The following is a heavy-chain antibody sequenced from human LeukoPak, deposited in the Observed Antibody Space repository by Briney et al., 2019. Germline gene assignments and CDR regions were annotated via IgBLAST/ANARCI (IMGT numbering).Heavy chain of an antibody. CDR1: GGSFSGYY. D-gene: IGHD2-2*02. CDR3: ARGYGISTSCYRGYYYGIDV. Sequence: SETLSLTCAVYGGSFSGYYWSWVRQPPGKGLEWIGEINHSGSTNYNPSLKSRVTISVDTSKNQFSLKLSSVTAADTAVYYCARGYGISTSCYRGYYYGIDVWGQGTTVTVSS. J-gene: IGHJ6*02. CDR2: INHSGST. V-gene: IGHV4-34*01.